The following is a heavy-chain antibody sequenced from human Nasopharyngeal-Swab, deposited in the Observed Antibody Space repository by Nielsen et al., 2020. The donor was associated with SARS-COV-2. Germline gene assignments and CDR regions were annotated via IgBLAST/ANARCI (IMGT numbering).Heavy chain of an antibody. CDR1: GFSFSSYG. Sequence: GESLKISCAASGFSFSSYGMHWVRQAPGKGLQWVAFIRDDGGIIYSADSVKCRFTISRDNSKSTLYLQMNSLRAEDTAFYYCAREGGGYCNGFNCYDAFDTWGQGTMVTVPS. J-gene: IGHJ3*02. D-gene: IGHD2-15*01. CDR3: AREGGGYCNGFNCYDAFDT. CDR2: IRDDGGII. V-gene: IGHV3-30*02.